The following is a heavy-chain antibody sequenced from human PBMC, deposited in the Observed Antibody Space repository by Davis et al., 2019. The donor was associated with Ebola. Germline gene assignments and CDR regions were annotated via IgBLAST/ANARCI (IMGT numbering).Heavy chain of an antibody. J-gene: IGHJ4*02. CDR1: GFTFSSYT. Sequence: GESLKISCVASGFTFSSYTMNWVRQAPGKGLEWLSYISSSSLTTYSADSVKGRFTISRDNSKNTLYLQMNSLRAEDTAVYYCARRTPPDYWGQGTLVTVSS. D-gene: IGHD2-2*01. CDR3: ARRTPPDY. V-gene: IGHV3-48*01. CDR2: ISSSSLTT.